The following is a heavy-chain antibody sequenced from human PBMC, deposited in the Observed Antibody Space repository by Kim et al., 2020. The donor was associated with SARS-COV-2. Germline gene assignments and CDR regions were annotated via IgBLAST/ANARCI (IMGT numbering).Heavy chain of an antibody. Sequence: GGSLRLSCAASGFTFSNAWMSWVRQAPGKGLEWVGRIKSKTDGGTTDYAAPVKGRFTISRDDSKNTLYLQMNSLKTEDTAVYYCTTDPLYYDSSGVVDYWGQGTLVTVSS. V-gene: IGHV3-15*01. CDR2: IKSKTDGGTT. CDR1: GFTFSNAW. J-gene: IGHJ4*02. CDR3: TTDPLYYDSSGVVDY. D-gene: IGHD3-22*01.